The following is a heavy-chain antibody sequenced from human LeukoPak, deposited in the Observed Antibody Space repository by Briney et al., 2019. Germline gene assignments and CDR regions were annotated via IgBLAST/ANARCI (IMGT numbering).Heavy chain of an antibody. D-gene: IGHD6-13*01. CDR2: INPNSGGT. V-gene: IGHV1-2*02. Sequence: ASVKVSCKASGYTFTGYYMHWVRQAPGQGLEWMGWINPNSGGTNYAQKFQGRVTMTRDTSISTAYMELSRLRSDDTAVYYCARGQHGVAAAPFDYWGQGTLVTVSS. CDR3: ARGQHGVAAAPFDY. J-gene: IGHJ4*02. CDR1: GYTFTGYY.